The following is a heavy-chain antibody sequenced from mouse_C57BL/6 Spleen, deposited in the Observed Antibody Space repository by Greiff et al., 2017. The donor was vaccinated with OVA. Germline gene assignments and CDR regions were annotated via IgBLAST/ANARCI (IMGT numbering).Heavy chain of an antibody. V-gene: IGHV1-50*01. CDR3: ARRTTTVVRFDY. Sequence: QVQLQQPGAELVKPGASVKLSCKASGYTFTSYWMQWVKQRPGQGLEWIGEIDPSDSYTNYNQKFKGKATLTVDTSSSTAYMQLSRLTSEDSAVYYCARRTTTVVRFDYWGQGTTLTVSS. CDR2: IDPSDSYT. D-gene: IGHD1-1*01. CDR1: GYTFTSYW. J-gene: IGHJ2*01.